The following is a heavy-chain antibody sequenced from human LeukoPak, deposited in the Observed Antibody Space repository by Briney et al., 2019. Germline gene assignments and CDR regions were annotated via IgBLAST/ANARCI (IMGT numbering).Heavy chain of an antibody. V-gene: IGHV3-23*01. CDR2: ISGSGGST. J-gene: IGHJ4*02. Sequence: GSLRLSCAASGFTFSSYAMSWVRQAPGKGLEWVSAISGSGGSTYYADSVKGRFTISRDNSKNTLYLQMNSLRAEDTAVYYCAKALPTDSMYYDILTGYYNFDYWGQGTLVTVSS. D-gene: IGHD3-9*01. CDR3: AKALPTDSMYYDILTGYYNFDY. CDR1: GFTFSSYA.